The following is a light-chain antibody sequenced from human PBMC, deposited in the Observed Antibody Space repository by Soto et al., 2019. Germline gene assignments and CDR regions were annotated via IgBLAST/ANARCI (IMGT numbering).Light chain of an antibody. CDR2: KAS. CDR1: QSISSW. J-gene: IGKJ3*01. Sequence: DIQMTQSPSTLSASVGDRVTITCRASQSISSWLAWYQQKPGKAPKLLIYKASSLESGVPSRFSGSGSGTEFTLTISSLQPDAFATYYCQQYNSYSPLFTFGPGTKVDIK. V-gene: IGKV1-5*03. CDR3: QQYNSYSPLFT.